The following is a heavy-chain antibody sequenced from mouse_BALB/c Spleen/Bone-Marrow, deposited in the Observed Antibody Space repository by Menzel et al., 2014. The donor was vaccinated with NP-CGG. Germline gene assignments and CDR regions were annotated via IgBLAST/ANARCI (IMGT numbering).Heavy chain of an antibody. J-gene: IGHJ2*01. V-gene: IGHV1-7*01. CDR3: ARLHDS. CDR1: GYTFTNYW. D-gene: IGHD2-12*01. CDR2: INPTTDYT. Sequence: VQLQQSGIELAKPGASVKMSCKASGYTFTNYWMHWVKQRPGQGLERIGYINPTTDYTEYNQKFKDKATLTADKSSSTAYMRLSSLASEGSAFYYCARLHDSWGQGTTLTVSS.